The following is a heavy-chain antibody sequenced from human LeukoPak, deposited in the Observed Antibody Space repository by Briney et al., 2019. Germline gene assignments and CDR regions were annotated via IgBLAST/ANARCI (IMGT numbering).Heavy chain of an antibody. J-gene: IGHJ4*02. CDR3: ARDIRYSSSWFHRE. CDR2: MYYSGTT. V-gene: IGHV4-59*12. Sequence: PSETLSLTCTVSGNSINIYSWNWIRQSPEKGLEWIAHMYYSGTTNYNPSLENRAAISLDLSRHQFSLRLSSVTAADTAVYYCARDIRYSSSWFHREWGQGTLVTVSS. D-gene: IGHD6-13*01. CDR1: GNSINIYS.